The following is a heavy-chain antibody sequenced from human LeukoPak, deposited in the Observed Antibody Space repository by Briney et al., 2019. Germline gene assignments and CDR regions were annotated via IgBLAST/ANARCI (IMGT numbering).Heavy chain of an antibody. CDR2: INPNSGGT. D-gene: IGHD3-9*01. Sequence: ASVKVSCKASGYTFTGYYMHWVRQAPGQGLEWMGWINPNSGGTNYAQKFQGRVTMTRDTSISTAYMELSRLRSDDTAVYYCARDLGYYDILTGYSGYYFDYWGQGTLVTVSP. CDR3: ARDLGYYDILTGYSGYYFDY. CDR1: GYTFTGYY. V-gene: IGHV1-2*02. J-gene: IGHJ4*02.